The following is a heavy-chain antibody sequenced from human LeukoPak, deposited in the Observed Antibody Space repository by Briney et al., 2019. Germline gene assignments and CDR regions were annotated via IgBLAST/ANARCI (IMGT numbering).Heavy chain of an antibody. CDR1: GFTFSSYG. Sequence: GGSLRLSCAASGFTFSSYGMHWVRQAPGKGLEWVAVISYDGSNKYYADSVKGRFTISRDNSKNTLYLQMNSLRAEDTAVYYCAKFKGKAVAGTSYFDYWGQGTLVTVSS. J-gene: IGHJ4*02. CDR3: AKFKGKAVAGTSYFDY. CDR2: ISYDGSNK. V-gene: IGHV3-30*18. D-gene: IGHD6-19*01.